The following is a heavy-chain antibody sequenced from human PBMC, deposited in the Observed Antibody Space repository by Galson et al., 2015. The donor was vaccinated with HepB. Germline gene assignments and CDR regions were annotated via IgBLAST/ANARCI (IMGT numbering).Heavy chain of an antibody. V-gene: IGHV5-51*03. CDR1: GHRFTNYW. CDR2: IYPGDFDI. CDR3: TSHDFKPDVDAMDV. D-gene: IGHD3-3*01. Sequence: QSGAEVKKPGESLKISCKSSGHRFTNYWIGWVRQMPGKGLEWMGIIYPGDFDIRYSPSFQGQITISADKSISTAYLQWSSLKASDTALYYCTSHDFKPDVDAMDVWGQGTTVTVSS. J-gene: IGHJ6*02.